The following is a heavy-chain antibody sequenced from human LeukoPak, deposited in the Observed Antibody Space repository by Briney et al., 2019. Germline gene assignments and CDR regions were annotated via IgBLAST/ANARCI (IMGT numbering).Heavy chain of an antibody. CDR3: ARGGTLFTYFDS. Sequence: SETLSLACSVSGGSTSDYYWNWIRQPAGQGLEWLGRIYYTGNTAYNPSLESRLTMSLDTAKNQFSLKVTSVTAADTAVYYCARGGTLFTYFDSWGQGTLVTVSS. CDR2: IYYTGNT. D-gene: IGHD3-10*02. V-gene: IGHV4-4*07. CDR1: GGSTSDYY. J-gene: IGHJ4*02.